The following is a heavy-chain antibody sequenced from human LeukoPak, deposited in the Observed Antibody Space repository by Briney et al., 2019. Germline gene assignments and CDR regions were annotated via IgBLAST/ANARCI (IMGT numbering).Heavy chain of an antibody. J-gene: IGHJ4*02. D-gene: IGHD3-16*02. CDR1: GFTFSSYW. Sequence: HPGGSLRLSCAASGFTFSSYWMSWVRQAPGKGLEWVANIKQDGSEKDYVDSVKGRFTISRDNAKNSLYLQMNSLRAEDTGVYYCARGDTQSKYRQFDSWGQGSLVIVSS. CDR3: ARGDTQSKYRQFDS. CDR2: IKQDGSEK. V-gene: IGHV3-7*04.